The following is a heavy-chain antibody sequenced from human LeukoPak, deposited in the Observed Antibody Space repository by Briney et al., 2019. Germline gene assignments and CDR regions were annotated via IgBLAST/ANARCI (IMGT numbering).Heavy chain of an antibody. CDR3: ARAPDASGDSGPLHYYYGMDV. D-gene: IGHD3-16*01. V-gene: IGHV3-7*01. Sequence: TGGSLRLSCAASGFTFSSYWMSWVRQAPGKGLEWVANIKQDGSEKYYVDSVKGRFTISRDNAKNSLYLQMNSLRAEDTAVYYCARAPDASGDSGPLHYYYGMDVRGQGTTVTVSS. CDR2: IKQDGSEK. J-gene: IGHJ6*02. CDR1: GFTFSSYW.